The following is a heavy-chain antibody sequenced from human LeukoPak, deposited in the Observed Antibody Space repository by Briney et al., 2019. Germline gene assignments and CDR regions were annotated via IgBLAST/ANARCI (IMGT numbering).Heavy chain of an antibody. CDR1: GYTFTSYY. CDR2: INPSGGST. Sequence: ASVKVSCKASGYTFTSYYIDWVRQAPGQGLEWMGVINPSGGSTRYAQKFQGRVTMTGDPSTRTVYMELSSLRSDDTAIYYCVREESGGYFDYWGQGTLVTVSS. D-gene: IGHD2-8*02. V-gene: IGHV1-46*01. CDR3: VREESGGYFDY. J-gene: IGHJ4*02.